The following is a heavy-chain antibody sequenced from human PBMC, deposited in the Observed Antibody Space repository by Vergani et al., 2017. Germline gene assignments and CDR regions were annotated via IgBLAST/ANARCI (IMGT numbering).Heavy chain of an antibody. Sequence: QLQLQESGPGLVKPSETLSLTCTVSGGSISSSSYYWGWIRQPPGKGLEWIGSIYYSGSTYYNPSLKSRVTISVDTSKNQCSMKLSSVTAADTAVYYCASQYSSKGLCNYWGQGTLVTVSS. D-gene: IGHD6-13*01. V-gene: IGHV4-39*07. J-gene: IGHJ4*02. CDR2: IYYSGST. CDR1: GGSISSSSYY. CDR3: ASQYSSKGLCNY.